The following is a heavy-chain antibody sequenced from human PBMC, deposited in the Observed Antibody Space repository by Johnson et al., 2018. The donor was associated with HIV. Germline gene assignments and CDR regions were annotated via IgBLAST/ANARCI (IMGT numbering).Heavy chain of an antibody. CDR3: AKDLVVINVRYAFHI. Sequence: VQLVESGGGLAQPGRSLRLSCAVSGFTFDDYAMHWVRQAPGKGLEWVSGIYSGGSTYYADSVKGRFTISRDNAKNSLSLQMNTLRPEDTALYYCAKDLVVINVRYAFHIWGQGTMVTVA. D-gene: IGHD3-22*01. V-gene: IGHV3-9*01. J-gene: IGHJ3*02. CDR2: IYSGGST. CDR1: GFTFDDYA.